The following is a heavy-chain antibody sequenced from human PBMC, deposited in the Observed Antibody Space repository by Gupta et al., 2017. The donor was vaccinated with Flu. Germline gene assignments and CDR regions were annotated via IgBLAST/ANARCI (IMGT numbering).Heavy chain of an antibody. V-gene: IGHV3-15*01. D-gene: IGHD1-26*01. Sequence: AGMNWVRQPQGKGLEGVGRSKSKTDGETTHYASPVEGRFTVSRHDSKNTVYLQMNSLKPEDTAVYYCTEDLRGGYRKFDHWGQGTLVTVSS. CDR3: TEDLRGGYRKFDH. CDR1: AG. CDR2: SKSKTDGETT. J-gene: IGHJ4*01.